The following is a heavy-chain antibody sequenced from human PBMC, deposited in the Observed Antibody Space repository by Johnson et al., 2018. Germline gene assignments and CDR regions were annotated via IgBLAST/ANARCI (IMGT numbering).Heavy chain of an antibody. CDR2: ISYDGSNK. Sequence: QVQLVQSGGGVVQPGRSLRLSCAASGFTFSSYGMHWVRQAPGKGLEWVAVISYDGSNKYYADSVKGRFTISRDNSKNTLYLQMNSLRAEDTAVYYCAKGEYDFWSGYKHSTSYYYGMDVWGQGTTVTVSS. CDR3: AKGEYDFWSGYKHSTSYYYGMDV. J-gene: IGHJ6*02. CDR1: GFTFSSYG. D-gene: IGHD3-3*01. V-gene: IGHV3-30*18.